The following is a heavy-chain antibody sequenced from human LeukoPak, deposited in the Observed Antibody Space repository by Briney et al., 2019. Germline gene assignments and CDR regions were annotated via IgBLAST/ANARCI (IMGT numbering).Heavy chain of an antibody. CDR3: ARITTDY. CDR2: INTDGRTT. V-gene: IGHV3-74*01. D-gene: IGHD3-10*01. J-gene: IGHJ4*02. Sequence: GGSLRLSCAASGFTFSSYWMHWVRQSPGEGLVWVSHINTDGRTTTYADSVKGRFTISRDNAKNTLYLQMNSLRAEDTAVYYCARITTDYWGQGTLVTVSS. CDR1: GFTFSSYW.